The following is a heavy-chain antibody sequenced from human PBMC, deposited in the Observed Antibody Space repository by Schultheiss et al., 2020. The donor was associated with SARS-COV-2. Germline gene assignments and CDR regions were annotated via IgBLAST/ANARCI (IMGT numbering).Heavy chain of an antibody. CDR2: ISYDGTNK. Sequence: GGSLRLSCAASGFIFSSYAMHWVRQAPAKGLEWVTIISYDGTNKYYTDSVKGRFTISRDNAKNSLYLQMNSLRAEDTAVYYCAREEAAAADFDYWGQGTLVTVSS. CDR1: GFIFSSYA. J-gene: IGHJ4*02. V-gene: IGHV3-30-3*01. CDR3: AREEAAAADFDY. D-gene: IGHD2-2*01.